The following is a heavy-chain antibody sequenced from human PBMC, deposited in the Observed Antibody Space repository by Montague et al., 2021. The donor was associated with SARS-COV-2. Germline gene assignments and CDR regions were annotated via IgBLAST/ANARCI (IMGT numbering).Heavy chain of an antibody. J-gene: IGHJ6*02. D-gene: IGHD2-2*01. Sequence: SETLSLTCTIHGGSFSGGSFSSFYWNWVRQAPGKGLEWIGEINDSGSTNYKPSLRSRATISVDKCDNQLSLSLRSATAADTGVYYCARDASSSRWLRGRDRDHFYPMDVWGQGTTVTVSS. CDR3: ARDASSSRWLRGRDRDHFYPMDV. V-gene: IGHV4-34*01. CDR1: GGSFSGGSFSSFY. CDR2: INDSGST.